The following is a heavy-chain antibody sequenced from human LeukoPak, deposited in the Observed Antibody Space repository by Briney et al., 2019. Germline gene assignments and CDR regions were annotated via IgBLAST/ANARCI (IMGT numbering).Heavy chain of an antibody. CDR3: ASVNGITVAAIIDY. D-gene: IGHD6-19*01. V-gene: IGHV1-2*02. J-gene: IGHJ4*02. Sequence: GASVKVSCKASGYTFTGYYIHWVRQAPGQGLEWMGWINPNSGGSNYAQKFQGRVTMTRDTSISTAYMELSRLRFDDTAVYYCASVNGITVAAIIDYWGQGTLVTVSS. CDR2: INPNSGGS. CDR1: GYTFTGYY.